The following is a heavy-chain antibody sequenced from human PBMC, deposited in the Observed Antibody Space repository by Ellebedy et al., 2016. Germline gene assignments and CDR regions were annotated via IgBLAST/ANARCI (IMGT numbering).Heavy chain of an antibody. CDR2: VFHTGTT. Sequence: SETLSLTCNVSGSSVSSDYWNWIRRPPGKGLEWIGYVFHTGTTNYNPSLKSRVTMSVDTSKSQFSLRLTSVTAADTAVYYCAKWNGGWYAFEVWGQGTMVTVSS. CDR3: AKWNGGWYAFEV. V-gene: IGHV4-59*02. J-gene: IGHJ3*01. D-gene: IGHD6-19*01. CDR1: GSSVSSDY.